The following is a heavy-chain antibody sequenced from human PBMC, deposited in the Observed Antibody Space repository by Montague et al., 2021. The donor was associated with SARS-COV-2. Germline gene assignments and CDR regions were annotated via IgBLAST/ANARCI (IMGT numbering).Heavy chain of an antibody. CDR2: ISSSGSTI. CDR1: GFTFSSYE. D-gene: IGHD5-24*01. V-gene: IGHV3-48*03. Sequence: SLRLSCAASGFTFSSYEMNWVRQAPGKGPEWVSYISSSGSTIYYADSVKGRFTISRDNAKNSLYLQMNSLRAEDTAIYYCASDSGIEIPDYYYSMDVWGQGTTVTVSS. J-gene: IGHJ6*02. CDR3: ASDSGIEIPDYYYSMDV.